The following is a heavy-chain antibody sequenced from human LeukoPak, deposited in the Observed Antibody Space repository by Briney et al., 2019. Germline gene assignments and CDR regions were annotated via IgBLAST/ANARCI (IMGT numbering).Heavy chain of an antibody. Sequence: GGSLRLSCAASGFTFSSYEMNWVRQAPGKGLEWVSYISSSGSTIYYADSVKGRFTISRDNAKNSLYLQMNSLRAEDTAVYYCAREHYFYHMDAWGEGTTVTVSS. J-gene: IGHJ6*03. CDR3: AREHYFYHMDA. V-gene: IGHV3-48*03. CDR2: ISSSGSTI. CDR1: GFTFSSYE.